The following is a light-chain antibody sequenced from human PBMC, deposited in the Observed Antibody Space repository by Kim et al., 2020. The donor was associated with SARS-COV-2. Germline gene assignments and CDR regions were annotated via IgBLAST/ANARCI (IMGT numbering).Light chain of an antibody. CDR3: AAWDDSLHVV. CDR1: SSNIGSNT. J-gene: IGLJ2*01. Sequence: QSVLTQPPSASGTPGQRVTISCSGSSSNIGSNTVNWYQQLPGTAPKLLIYSNKQRPSGVPDRFSGSKSGTSASLAISGLQSEDEADYYCAAWDDSLHVVFGGGTQLTVL. V-gene: IGLV1-44*01. CDR2: SNK.